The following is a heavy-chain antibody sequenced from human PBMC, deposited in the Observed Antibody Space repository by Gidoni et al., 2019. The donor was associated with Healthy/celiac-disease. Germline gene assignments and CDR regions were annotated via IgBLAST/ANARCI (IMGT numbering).Heavy chain of an antibody. D-gene: IGHD3-22*01. CDR2: IDPSDSYT. V-gene: IGHV5-10-1*03. CDR1: GDSFTSYW. Sequence: EVQLVQSGAEVKKPGESRRISCTGSGDSFTSYWISWVRQMPGKGLEWMGRIDPSDSYTHYSPSFQGHVPISAGKSISTAYLPWSSLQASDTAMYYCARHGYSSGYAGGFDYWGQGTLVTVSS. CDR3: ARHGYSSGYAGGFDY. J-gene: IGHJ4*02.